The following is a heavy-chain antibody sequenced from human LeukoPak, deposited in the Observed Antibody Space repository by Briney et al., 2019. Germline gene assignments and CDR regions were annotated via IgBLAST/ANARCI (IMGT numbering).Heavy chain of an antibody. J-gene: IGHJ6*02. CDR1: GYTFTSYG. CDR3: AVEIHDYSDYGQMIYGMDV. V-gene: IGHV1-18*01. CDR2: ISAYNGNT. Sequence: GASVKVSCKASGYTFTSYGISWVRQAPGQGLEWMGWISAYNGNTNYAQKLQGRVTMTTDTSTSTAYMELRSLRSDDTAVYYCAVEIHDYSDYGQMIYGMDVWGQGTTVTVSS. D-gene: IGHD4-11*01.